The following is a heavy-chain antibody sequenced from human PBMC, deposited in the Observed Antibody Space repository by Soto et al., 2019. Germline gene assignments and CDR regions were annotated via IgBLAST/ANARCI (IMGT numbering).Heavy chain of an antibody. CDR2: MNPNSGNT. CDR3: ARWAGDRRAAGMDV. CDR1: GYTFTSYD. D-gene: IGHD2-21*02. V-gene: IGHV1-8*01. J-gene: IGHJ6*02. Sequence: QVQLVQSGAEVKKPGASVKVSCKASGYTFTSYDINWVRQATGQGLEWMGWMNPNSGNTGYAQKSQGSATSTRTTSIRTGYRRRSSLRSEDTAVDYCARWAGDRRAAGMDVWGPGTTVTVCS.